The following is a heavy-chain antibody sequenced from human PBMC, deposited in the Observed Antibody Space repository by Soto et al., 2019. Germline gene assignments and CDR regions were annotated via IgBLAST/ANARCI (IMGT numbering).Heavy chain of an antibody. CDR3: THTLGWGGGQDF. V-gene: IGHV2-5*02. CDR2: IYWDDDK. J-gene: IGHJ4*02. D-gene: IGHD7-27*01. CDR1: GFSLSTNGVN. Sequence: QITLKESGPTLVKPTQTLTLTCTFSGFSLSTNGVNVGWIRQPPGKALEWLALIYWDDDKRYSPSLKSRLTITKDTSKNQVVLTMTNMDPLDTATYYCTHTLGWGGGQDFWGQGTLVTVSS.